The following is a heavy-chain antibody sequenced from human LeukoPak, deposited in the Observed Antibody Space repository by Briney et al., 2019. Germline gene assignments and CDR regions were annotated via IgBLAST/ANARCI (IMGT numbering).Heavy chain of an antibody. D-gene: IGHD2-8*01. CDR1: GFTFSYSW. V-gene: IGHV3-7*01. CDR3: ARGMVPDY. J-gene: IGHJ4*02. Sequence: GGSLRLSCAASGFTFSYSWMSWVRQAPGKGLEWVANIKGDGSEKYYVDSVKGRFTISRDGAGNSLYLQMNSLRAEDTAVYYCARGMVPDYWGQGTLVTVSS. CDR2: IKGDGSEK.